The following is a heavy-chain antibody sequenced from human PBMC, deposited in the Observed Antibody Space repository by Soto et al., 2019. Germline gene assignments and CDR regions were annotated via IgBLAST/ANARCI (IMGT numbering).Heavy chain of an antibody. CDR3: ARRYCSSTSCYDAFDI. CDR1: GGSISSSSYY. Sequence: SETLSLTYTVSGGSISSSSYYWGWIRQPPGKGLEWIGSIYYSGSTYYNPSLKSRVTISVDTSKNQFSLKLSSVTAADTAVYYCARRYCSSTSCYDAFDIWGQGTMVTVSS. V-gene: IGHV4-39*01. D-gene: IGHD2-2*01. CDR2: IYYSGST. J-gene: IGHJ3*02.